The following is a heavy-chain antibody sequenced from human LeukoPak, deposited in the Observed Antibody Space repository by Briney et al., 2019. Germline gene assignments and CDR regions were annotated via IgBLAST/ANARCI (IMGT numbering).Heavy chain of an antibody. D-gene: IGHD2-2*01. CDR2: IYYSGIT. CDR3: ARLSRGIVVDGDF. V-gene: IGHV4-39*01. CDR1: GGSISSSSYY. J-gene: IGHJ4*02. Sequence: SETLSLTCTVSGGSISSSSYYWGWLRQPPGRGLEWYGSIYYSGITYYSPSLKSGVTISVDKSKNQCSLKLSSVTAAYTAVYYCARLSRGIVVDGDFWGQGKRVTVSS.